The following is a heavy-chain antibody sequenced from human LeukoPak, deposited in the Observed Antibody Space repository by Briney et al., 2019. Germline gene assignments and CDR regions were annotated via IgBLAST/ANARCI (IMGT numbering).Heavy chain of an antibody. Sequence: GASVKVSCKASGYTFTRYYMHWVRQAPGQGLEWMGWINPNSGGTNYAQKLQGRVTMTRDTSISTAYMELSRLRSDDTAVYYCARDRWDIVVVPAATNWFDPWGQGTLVTVSS. CDR3: ARDRWDIVVVPAATNWFDP. V-gene: IGHV1-2*02. CDR1: GYTFTRYY. J-gene: IGHJ5*02. D-gene: IGHD2-2*01. CDR2: INPNSGGT.